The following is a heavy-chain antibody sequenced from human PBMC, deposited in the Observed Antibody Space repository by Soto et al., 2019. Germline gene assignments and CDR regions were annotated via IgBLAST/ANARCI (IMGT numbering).Heavy chain of an antibody. CDR3: AKCTVDTIVTSGWCNWLEP. J-gene: IGHJ5*02. D-gene: IGHD6-19*01. CDR2: IRGTNGNT. CDR1: GFTFSSSA. Sequence: EVQLLESGGGLVQPGGSLRLSCAASGFTFSSSAMSWVRQAPGKGLEWVSAIRGTNGNTHYAESVKGRLTISRDNSKNTLYLQRNFLRAEDTAVYYCAKCTVDTIVTSGWCNWLEPWGQGTLVIVSS. V-gene: IGHV3-23*01.